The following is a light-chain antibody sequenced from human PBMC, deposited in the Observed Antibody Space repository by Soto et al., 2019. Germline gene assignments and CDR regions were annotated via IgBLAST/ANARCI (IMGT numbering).Light chain of an antibody. Sequence: QSALTQPASVSGSPGQSITISCTGTSSDVGGYNYVSWYQQHPGKAPKLMIYEVSNRPSGVSNRFSGSKSGNTASLTISGLQAEDEAAYYCSSYTSSSTPYVVFGGGTKVTVL. CDR2: EVS. CDR3: SSYTSSSTPYVV. V-gene: IGLV2-14*01. J-gene: IGLJ2*01. CDR1: SSDVGGYNY.